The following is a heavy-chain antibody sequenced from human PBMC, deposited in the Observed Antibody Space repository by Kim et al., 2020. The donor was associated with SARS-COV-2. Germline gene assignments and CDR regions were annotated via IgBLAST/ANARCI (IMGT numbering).Heavy chain of an antibody. CDR1: GGSISSSSYY. CDR2: IYYSGST. V-gene: IGHV4-39*01. J-gene: IGHJ4*02. D-gene: IGHD3-3*01. CDR3: ARHGVDLMGQTYYDFWSGYYGGDYFDY. Sequence: SETLSLTRTVSGGSISSSSYYWGWIRQPPGKGLEWIGSIYYSGSTYYNPSLKSRVTISVDTSKNQFSLKLSSVTAADTAVYYCARHGVDLMGQTYYDFWSGYYGGDYFDYWGQGTLVTVSS.